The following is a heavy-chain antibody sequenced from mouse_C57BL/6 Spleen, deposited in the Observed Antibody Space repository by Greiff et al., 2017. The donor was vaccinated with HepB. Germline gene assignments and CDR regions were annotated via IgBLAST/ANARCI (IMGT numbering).Heavy chain of an antibody. V-gene: IGHV1-7*01. J-gene: IGHJ4*01. CDR1: GYTFTSYW. D-gene: IGHD2-2*01. CDR3: ARSSSKGYDPFNYAMDY. Sequence: VQLQQSGAELAKPGASVKLSCKASGYTFTSYWMHWVKQRPGQGLEWIGYINPSSGYTKYNQKFKAKATLTADKSSSTADMQLSSLTYEDSAVYYCARSSSKGYDPFNYAMDYWGQGTSVTVSS. CDR2: INPSSGYT.